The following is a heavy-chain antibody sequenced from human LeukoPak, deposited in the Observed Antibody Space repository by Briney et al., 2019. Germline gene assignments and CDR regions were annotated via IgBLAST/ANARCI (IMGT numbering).Heavy chain of an antibody. J-gene: IGHJ4*02. D-gene: IGHD3-10*01. V-gene: IGHV1-2*02. CDR2: INPNSGGT. CDR1: GYTFTGYY. CDR3: ARDHGRGGKVRVVIITPPGY. Sequence: ASVKVSCKASGYTFTGYYMHWVRQAPGQGLEWMGWINPNSGGTNYAQKFQGRVTMTRDTSISTAYMELSRLRSDDTAVYYCARDHGRGGKVRVVIITPPGYWGQGTLVTVSS.